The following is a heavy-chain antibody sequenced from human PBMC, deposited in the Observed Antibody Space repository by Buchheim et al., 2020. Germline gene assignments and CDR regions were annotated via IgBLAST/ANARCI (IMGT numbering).Heavy chain of an antibody. CDR1: GGPITTSNYC. D-gene: IGHD1-26*01. J-gene: IGHJ4*02. CDR2: IYYSGTT. Sequence: QLQLQESGPGLVQPSETLSLTCTVSGGPITTSNYCWGWLRQPPGKGLEWIGTIYYSGTTYYNPSLKSRVTISVDTSKHPFSLKLTSVTAGDTAVYYCARLGNWNYVDYWGQGTL. CDR3: ARLGNWNYVDY. V-gene: IGHV4-39*01.